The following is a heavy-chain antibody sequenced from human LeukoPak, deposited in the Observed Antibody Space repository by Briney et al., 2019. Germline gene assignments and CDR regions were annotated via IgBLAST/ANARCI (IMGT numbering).Heavy chain of an antibody. D-gene: IGHD2-2*01. J-gene: IGHJ4*02. Sequence: PGGSLRLSCAASGFTVSSNYMSWVRQAPGKGLEWVSVIYSGGSTYYADSVKGRFTISRDNSKNTLYLQMNSLRAEDTAVYYCAKVSFSDIVVVPAAFDYWGRGTLVTVSS. CDR2: IYSGGST. V-gene: IGHV3-53*01. CDR1: GFTVSSNY. CDR3: AKVSFSDIVVVPAAFDY.